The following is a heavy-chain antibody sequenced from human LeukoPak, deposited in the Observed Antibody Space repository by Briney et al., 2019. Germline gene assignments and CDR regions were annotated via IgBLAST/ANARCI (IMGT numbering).Heavy chain of an antibody. D-gene: IGHD2-2*01. CDR2: ISKSSDRI. CDR3: ARDLLNDEGSSYFFDQ. V-gene: IGHV3-48*04. J-gene: IGHJ4*02. Sequence: GGSLRLSCAASGFTFSSYSMNWVRQAPGKGLEWVSYISKSSDRIYHADSVKGRFTISRDNAKNSLYLQMDSLRAEDTAVYYGARDLLNDEGSSYFFDQWGQGTLVTVSS. CDR1: GFTFSSYS.